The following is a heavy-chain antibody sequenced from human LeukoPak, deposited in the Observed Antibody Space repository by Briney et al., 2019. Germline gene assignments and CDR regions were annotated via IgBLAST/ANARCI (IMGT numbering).Heavy chain of an antibody. D-gene: IGHD3-16*01. Sequence: GGSLRLSCAASGFTFSSYGMYWARQAPGKGLEWVAIISYDGSNKYYADSVKGRFTISRDNSKNTLYLQMNSLRAEDTAVYYCAKSGGEWNYYYGIYGWGQGTTVTVSS. CDR1: GFTFSSYG. V-gene: IGHV3-30*18. CDR3: AKSGGEWNYYYGIYG. J-gene: IGHJ6*02. CDR2: ISYDGSNK.